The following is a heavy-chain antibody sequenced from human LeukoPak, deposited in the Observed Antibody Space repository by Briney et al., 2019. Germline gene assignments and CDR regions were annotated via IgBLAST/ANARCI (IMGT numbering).Heavy chain of an antibody. CDR1: GGSISSGSYY. Sequence: SETLSLTCTVSGGSISSGSYYWSWIRQPAGKGLEWIGRIYTNGSTNYNPSLKSRVTISVDTSKNQFSLKLSSVTAADTAVYYCARDRSSGWYPTGNWFDPWGQGTLVTVSS. J-gene: IGHJ5*02. CDR2: IYTNGST. D-gene: IGHD6-19*01. CDR3: ARDRSSGWYPTGNWFDP. V-gene: IGHV4-61*02.